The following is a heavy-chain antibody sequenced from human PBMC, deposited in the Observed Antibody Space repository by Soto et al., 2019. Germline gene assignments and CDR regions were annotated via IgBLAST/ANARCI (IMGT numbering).Heavy chain of an antibody. V-gene: IGHV3-48*02. Sequence: GGSLGLSCAASGVTFTSYSMNWVRQAPGQGLEWVSYITSKSTTIKYADSVKGRFTVSRDNAKNSLYPQLNSLRDEDTAVYYCAREMGACSDSSCYPGPYDSWGQGTLVPVSS. J-gene: IGHJ5*02. CDR1: GVTFTSYS. CDR3: AREMGACSDSSCYPGPYDS. CDR2: ITSKSTTI. D-gene: IGHD3-16*01.